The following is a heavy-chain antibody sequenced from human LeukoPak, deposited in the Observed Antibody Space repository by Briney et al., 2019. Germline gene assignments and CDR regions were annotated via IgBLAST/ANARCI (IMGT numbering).Heavy chain of an antibody. CDR1: GYSISSGYH. CDR2: ISHSGST. CDR3: AGLFSGSSARH. Sequence: SETLSLTCAVSGYSISSGYHWGWIRQSPGKGLEWIGSISHSGSTYYSPSLKSRVTISRDTSKNHFSPKLRSVTAADSAVYYCAGLFSGSSARHWGQGTLVTVSS. J-gene: IGHJ1*01. D-gene: IGHD1-26*01. V-gene: IGHV4-38-2*01.